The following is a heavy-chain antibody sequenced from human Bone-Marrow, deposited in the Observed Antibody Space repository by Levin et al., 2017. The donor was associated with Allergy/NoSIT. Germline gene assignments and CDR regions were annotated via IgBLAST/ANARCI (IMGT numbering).Heavy chain of an antibody. CDR1: GGSISSYY. CDR2: IYYSGST. CDR3: ARIISSASSAFDI. J-gene: IGHJ3*02. Sequence: PSETLSLTCTVSGGSISSYYWSWIRQPPGKGLEWIGYIYYSGSTNYNPSLKSRVTISVGTSNNQFSLKLSSVTAADTAVYYCARIISSASSAFDIWGQGTTVTVSS. V-gene: IGHV4-59*08.